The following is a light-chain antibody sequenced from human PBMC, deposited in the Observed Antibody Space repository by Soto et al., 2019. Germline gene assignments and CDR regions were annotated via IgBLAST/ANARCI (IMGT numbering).Light chain of an antibody. Sequence: QSVLTQPASVSVSPGQSITISCTGTSSDVGGYNYVSWYQQHPGKAPKLMIYDVSNRPSGVSNRFSGSKSGNTASLTISGLQAEDEADYYCSSYTSRSTWVFGTGTKVTVL. CDR2: DVS. V-gene: IGLV2-14*01. CDR3: SSYTSRSTWV. J-gene: IGLJ1*01. CDR1: SSDVGGYNY.